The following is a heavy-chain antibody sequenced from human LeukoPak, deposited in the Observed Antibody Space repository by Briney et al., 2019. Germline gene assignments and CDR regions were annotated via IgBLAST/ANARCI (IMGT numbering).Heavy chain of an antibody. CDR1: GYTFTAYY. J-gene: IGHJ5*02. CDR2: INPNSGGT. V-gene: IGHV1-2*02. D-gene: IGHD1-1*01. Sequence: GASVKVSCKASGYTFTAYYMHWVRQAPGQGLEWMGWINPNSGGTNYAQKFQGRVTMTRDTSISTAYMELSRLRSDDTAVYYCAREGTAGTNLNWFDPWGQGTLVTVSS. CDR3: AREGTAGTNLNWFDP.